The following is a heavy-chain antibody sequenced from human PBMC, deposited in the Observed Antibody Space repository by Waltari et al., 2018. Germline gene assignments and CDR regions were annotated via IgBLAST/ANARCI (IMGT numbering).Heavy chain of an antibody. CDR1: GFPFLGLS. Sequence: EVQLVESGGGLVKPGGSLRLSCAGAGFPFLGLSKNWVRQAPGKGLEWVSSINSESTYIFYAGSVKGRFTISRDNAENSLYLQMNSLRAEDTALYYCVRSLAAGSRYGLDVWGQGTTVSVSS. J-gene: IGHJ6*02. D-gene: IGHD6-13*01. CDR3: VRSLAAGSRYGLDV. V-gene: IGHV3-21*01. CDR2: INSESTYI.